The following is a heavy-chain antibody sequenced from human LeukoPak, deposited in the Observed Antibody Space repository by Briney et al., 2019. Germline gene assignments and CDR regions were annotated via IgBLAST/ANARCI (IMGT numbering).Heavy chain of an antibody. D-gene: IGHD3-16*01. Sequence: SETLSLTCTVSGGSIRSYYWSWIRQPPGKGLEWIGYMYYSGTSHYNPSLKSRVTISVDTSKNQFSLKLSSVTAADTAVYYCASAYYELDAFDIWGQGTMVTVSS. V-gene: IGHV4-59*08. CDR3: ASAYYELDAFDI. CDR1: GGSIRSYY. J-gene: IGHJ3*02. CDR2: MYYSGTS.